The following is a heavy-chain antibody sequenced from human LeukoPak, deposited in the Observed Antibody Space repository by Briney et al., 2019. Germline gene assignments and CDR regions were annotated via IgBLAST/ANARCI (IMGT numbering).Heavy chain of an antibody. CDR1: GGSLSSYY. D-gene: IGHD3-16*01. CDR3: ARETSQKGAHYMDV. CDR2: IYYSGYT. Sequence: SETLSLTCTVSGGSLSSYYWSWIRQPPGKGLKWIGNIYYSGYTTYSPSLRSRVTISVDPSKNQFSLKLSSVTAADTAVYYCARETSQKGAHYMDVWGKGTTITISS. V-gene: IGHV4-59*01. J-gene: IGHJ6*03.